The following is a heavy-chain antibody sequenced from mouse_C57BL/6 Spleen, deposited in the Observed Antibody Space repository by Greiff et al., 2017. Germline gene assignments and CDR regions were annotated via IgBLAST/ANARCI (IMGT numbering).Heavy chain of an antibody. CDR2: IYPRSGNT. Sequence: VQLVESGAELARPGASVKLSCKASGYTFTSYGISWVKQRTGQGLEWIGEIYPRSGNTYYNEKFKGKATLTADKSSSTAYMELRSLTSEDSAVYFCARDYDYDEGVHYYAMDYWGQGTSVTVSS. J-gene: IGHJ4*01. D-gene: IGHD2-4*01. CDR3: ARDYDYDEGVHYYAMDY. CDR1: GYTFTSYG. V-gene: IGHV1-81*01.